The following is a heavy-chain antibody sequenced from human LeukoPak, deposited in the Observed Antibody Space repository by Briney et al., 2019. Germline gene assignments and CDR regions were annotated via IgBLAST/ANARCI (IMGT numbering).Heavy chain of an antibody. Sequence: PSETLSLTCTVSGGSIISGGYYWSWIRQHPGKGLEWIGFIYDRGSTDYNPSLKSRVTISVDMSKNQFSLKLTSVTAADTGVYYCARDGKGPAARGHYYYGMDVWGQGTPVTVSS. CDR3: ARDGKGPAARGHYYYGMDV. D-gene: IGHD2-2*01. CDR1: GGSIISGGYY. J-gene: IGHJ6*02. V-gene: IGHV4-31*03. CDR2: IYDRGST.